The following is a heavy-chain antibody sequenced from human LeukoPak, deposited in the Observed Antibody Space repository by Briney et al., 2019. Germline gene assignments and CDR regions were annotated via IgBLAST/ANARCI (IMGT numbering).Heavy chain of an antibody. CDR2: INHSGST. CDR1: GGSFSGYY. D-gene: IGHD2-2*01. V-gene: IGHV4-34*01. J-gene: IGHJ4*02. Sequence: PSETLSLTCAVYGGSFSGYYWSWIRQPPGKGLEWIGEINHSGSTNYNPSLKSRVTISVDTSKNQFSLKLRSVTAADTAVYYCARRRGRYCCRTSCCGRCFDYWGQGTLVTVSS. CDR3: ARRRGRYCCRTSCCGRCFDY.